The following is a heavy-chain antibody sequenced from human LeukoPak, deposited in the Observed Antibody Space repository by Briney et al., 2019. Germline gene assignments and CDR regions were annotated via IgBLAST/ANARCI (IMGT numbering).Heavy chain of an antibody. Sequence: SETLSLTCTVSGGSMTSYYWTWIRQHPGKGLEWIAYIYHSGTTNYNPSLKSRLSISLDTSKNQFSLRLTSVTATDTAVYYCARRSAVAGTQWFEPWGQGTLVTVS. CDR3: ARRSAVAGTQWFEP. CDR1: GGSMTSYY. CDR2: IYHSGTT. D-gene: IGHD6-19*01. J-gene: IGHJ5*02. V-gene: IGHV4-59*08.